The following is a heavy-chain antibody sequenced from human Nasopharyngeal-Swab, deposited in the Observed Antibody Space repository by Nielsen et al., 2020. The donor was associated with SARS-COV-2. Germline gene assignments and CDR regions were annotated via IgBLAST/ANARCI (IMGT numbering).Heavy chain of an antibody. Sequence: ASVKVSCKVSGYTLTELSMHWVRQAPGKGLEWMGGFDPEDGETIYAQKFQGRVTMTEDTSTDTAYMELSSLRSEDTAVYYCATENGGVGGSSTSLLPYYYYGMDVWGQGTTVTVSS. CDR1: GYTLTELS. CDR2: FDPEDGET. V-gene: IGHV1-24*01. CDR3: ATENGGVGGSSTSLLPYYYYGMDV. J-gene: IGHJ6*02. D-gene: IGHD2-2*01.